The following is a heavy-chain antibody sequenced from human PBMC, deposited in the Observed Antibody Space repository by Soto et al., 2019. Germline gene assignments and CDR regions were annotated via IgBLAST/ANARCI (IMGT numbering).Heavy chain of an antibody. V-gene: IGHV3-15*07. CDR3: TTAERGGSYVSDY. Sequence: EVQLVESGGGLVRPGASLRLSCAASGFTFTSAWINWVRQAPGKGLEWAGRIKSKTDGGTVDYGAPVKGRFTISRDDSKNTAYLQMNSLRNEDTAVYYCTTAERGGSYVSDYWGQGTLVTVYS. CDR1: GFTFTSAW. D-gene: IGHD1-26*01. J-gene: IGHJ4*02. CDR2: IKSKTDGGTV.